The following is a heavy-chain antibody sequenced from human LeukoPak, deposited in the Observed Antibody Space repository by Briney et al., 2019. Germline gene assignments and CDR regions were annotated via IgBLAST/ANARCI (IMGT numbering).Heavy chain of an antibody. CDR1: GGSFSGYY. CDR3: ARVRLSPTHFDY. J-gene: IGHJ4*02. CDR2: INHSGST. Sequence: ETLSLTCAVYGGSFSGYYWSWIRQPPGKGLEWIGEINHSGSTNYNPSLKSRVTISVDTSKNQFSLKLSSVTAADTAVYYCARVRLSPTHFDYWGQGTLVTVSS. V-gene: IGHV4-34*01.